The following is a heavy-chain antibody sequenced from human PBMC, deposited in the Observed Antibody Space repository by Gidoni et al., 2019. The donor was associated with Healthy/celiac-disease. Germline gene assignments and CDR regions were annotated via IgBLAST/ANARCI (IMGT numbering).Heavy chain of an antibody. CDR1: GFTFRSYA. CDR3: VKEYYDSSGYYGNDAFDI. J-gene: IGHJ3*02. V-gene: IGHV3-64D*08. CDR2: ISSNGGST. D-gene: IGHD3-22*01. Sequence: EVQLVESGGGLVTPGGSLRLSCSASGFTFRSYAMHWVRQAPGKGLEYVSAISSNGGSTYYADSVKGRFTISRDNSKNTLDLQMSSLRAEDTAVYYCVKEYYDSSGYYGNDAFDIWGQGTMVTVSS.